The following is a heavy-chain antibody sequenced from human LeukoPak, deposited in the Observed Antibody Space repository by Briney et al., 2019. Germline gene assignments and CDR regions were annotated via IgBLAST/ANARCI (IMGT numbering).Heavy chain of an antibody. D-gene: IGHD7-27*01. J-gene: IGHJ6*02. CDR3: AREGLTGDRLLGMGV. CDR1: GDSVSTASNA. CDR2: TYYISKWYT. Sequence: SQTLSLTCAISGDSVSTASNAWYWIRQSPSRGLEWLGRTYYISKWYTDYAVSVSGRTTINPDTSRNQLSLQLSFVTPEDTAVYYCAREGLTGDRLLGMGVWGQGTTVTVSS. V-gene: IGHV6-1*01.